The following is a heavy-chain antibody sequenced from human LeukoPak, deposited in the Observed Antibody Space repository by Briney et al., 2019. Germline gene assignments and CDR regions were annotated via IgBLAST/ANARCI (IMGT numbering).Heavy chain of an antibody. Sequence: GGSLRLSCAASGFTFSSYEMNWVRQAPGKGLEWVSYISSSGSTIYYADSVKGRFTISRDNAKNSLYLQMNSLRAEDTAVYYRAREGKYYYDSSADYWGQGTLVTVSS. CDR3: AREGKYYYDSSADY. V-gene: IGHV3-48*03. J-gene: IGHJ4*02. CDR1: GFTFSSYE. D-gene: IGHD3-22*01. CDR2: ISSSGSTI.